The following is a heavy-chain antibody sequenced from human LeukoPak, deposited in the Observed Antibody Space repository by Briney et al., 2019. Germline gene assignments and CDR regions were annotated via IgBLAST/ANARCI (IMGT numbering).Heavy chain of an antibody. D-gene: IGHD2-21*01. CDR2: FDPEDGET. CDR3: ATVPKVYGGDCLFDY. Sequence: GASVKVSCKVSGYTLTELSMHWVRQAPGQGLEWMGGFDPEDGETIYAQKFQGRVTMTEDTSTDTAYMELSSLRSEDTAVYYCATVPKVYGGDCLFDYWGQGTLVTVSS. V-gene: IGHV1-24*01. CDR1: GYTLTELS. J-gene: IGHJ4*02.